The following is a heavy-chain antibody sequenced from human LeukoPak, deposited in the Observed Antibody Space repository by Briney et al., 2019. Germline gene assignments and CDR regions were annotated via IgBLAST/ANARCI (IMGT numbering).Heavy chain of an antibody. D-gene: IGHD2-2*01. CDR3: ARHARHAPFDY. Sequence: SETLSLTCAVSGYSISSGYYWGWIRQPPGKGLEWIGSIYHSGSTYYNPSLKSRVTISVDTFKNQFSLKLSSVTAADTAVYYCARHARHAPFDYWGQGTLVTVSS. J-gene: IGHJ4*02. CDR1: GYSISSGYY. V-gene: IGHV4-38-2*01. CDR2: IYHSGST.